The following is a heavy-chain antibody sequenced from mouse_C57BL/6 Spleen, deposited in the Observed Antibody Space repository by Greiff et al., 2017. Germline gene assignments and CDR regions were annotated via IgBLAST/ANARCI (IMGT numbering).Heavy chain of an antibody. CDR2: IDPSDSYT. CDR3: ARRTRAMWEFDV. CDR1: GYTFTSYW. V-gene: IGHV1-59*01. J-gene: IGHJ1*03. D-gene: IGHD3-1*01. Sequence: VQLQQPGAELVRPGTSVKLSCKASGYTFTSYWMHWVKQRPGQGLEWIGVIDPSDSYTNYNQKFKGKATLTVDTSSSTAYMQLSSLTSEDAAVYYCARRTRAMWEFDVWGTGTTVTVSS.